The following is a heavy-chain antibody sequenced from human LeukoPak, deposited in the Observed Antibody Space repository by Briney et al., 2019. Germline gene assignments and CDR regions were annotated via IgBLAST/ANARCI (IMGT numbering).Heavy chain of an antibody. Sequence: GGSLRLSCVGSGFTFSNGWMSWVRQAPGKGPEWVGRILSKAGGETTDYAAPVKGRFTISRDDSKSTLYLQMNSLKIEDTAVYYCTTDEDWNYARKDVWGQGATVIVSS. J-gene: IGHJ6*02. CDR2: ILSKAGGETT. D-gene: IGHD1-7*01. CDR1: GFTFSNGW. V-gene: IGHV3-15*01. CDR3: TTDEDWNYARKDV.